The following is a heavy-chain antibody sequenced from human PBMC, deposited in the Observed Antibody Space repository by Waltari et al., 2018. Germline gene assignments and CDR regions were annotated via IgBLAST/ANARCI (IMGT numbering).Heavy chain of an antibody. CDR2: ISGSGGST. CDR1: GFTFSNYA. CDR3: AKGRGIVVVTALDY. D-gene: IGHD2-21*02. J-gene: IGHJ4*02. V-gene: IGHV3-23*01. Sequence: EVQLLESGGGLVQPGGSLRLSCAASGFTFSNYAMSWVRQAPGKGLVWVSSISGSGGSTYYADSVKGRFTISRDNSKNTLYLQMNSLRAEDTAVYYCAKGRGIVVVTALDYWGQGTLVTVSS.